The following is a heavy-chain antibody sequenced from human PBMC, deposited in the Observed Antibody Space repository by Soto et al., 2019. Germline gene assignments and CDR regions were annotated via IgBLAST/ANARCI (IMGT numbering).Heavy chain of an antibody. Sequence: ASVTVSCKVSGYTLTELSMHWVRQAPGKGLEWMGGFDSEDGETIYAQKFQGRVTMTEDTFTDTAFMELSSLRFEDTAVFYCAMAGPYMGSGSPNFDYWGQGTLVTVSS. CDR3: AMAGPYMGSGSPNFDY. D-gene: IGHD3-10*01. CDR2: FDSEDGET. V-gene: IGHV1-24*01. CDR1: GYTLTELS. J-gene: IGHJ4*02.